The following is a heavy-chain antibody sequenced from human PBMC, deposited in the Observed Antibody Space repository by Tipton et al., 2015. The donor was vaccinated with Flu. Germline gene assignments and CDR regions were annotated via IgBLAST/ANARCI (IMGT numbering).Heavy chain of an antibody. CDR1: GFAVNSNY. CDR3: ARDYYYDSSGD. Sequence: SLRLSCAASGFAVNSNYMSWVRQAPGKGLEWVSVIYSGGSTDYADSVKGRFTISRDDSKNTVYLQMNTLRAADTAVYYCARDYYYDSSGDWGQGTLVTVSS. J-gene: IGHJ4*02. CDR2: IYSGGST. V-gene: IGHV3-53*01. D-gene: IGHD3-22*01.